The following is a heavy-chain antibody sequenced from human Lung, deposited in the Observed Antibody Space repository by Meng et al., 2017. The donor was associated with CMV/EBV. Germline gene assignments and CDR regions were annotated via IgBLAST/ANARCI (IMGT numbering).Heavy chain of an antibody. CDR1: GFTFSSYA. CDR2: IKQDGSEK. V-gene: IGHV3-7*01. CDR3: SSLSSNYGMDV. J-gene: IGHJ6*02. Sequence: GESLKISCAASGFTFSSYAMHWVRQAPGKGLEWVANIKQDGSEKNYVDSVRGRFTISRDNAKNSLWLHMNSLRAEDSAVYYCSSLSSNYGMDVWGQGTTVTVSS.